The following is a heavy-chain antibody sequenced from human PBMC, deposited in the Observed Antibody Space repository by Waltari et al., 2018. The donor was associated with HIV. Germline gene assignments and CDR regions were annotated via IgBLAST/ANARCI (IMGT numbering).Heavy chain of an antibody. J-gene: IGHJ4*02. CDR1: GFTFSSYS. Sequence: EVQLVESGGGLVQPGGSLRLSCVASGFTFSSYSMNWVRQAPGKGREWVSYISSNSSSKDYADSVKGRFTISRDSAKNSLYLQMSSLRTEDTAVYYCARDYCSSTSCTVDYWGQGALVTVSS. CDR3: ARDYCSSTSCTVDY. CDR2: ISSNSSSK. V-gene: IGHV3-48*01. D-gene: IGHD2-2*01.